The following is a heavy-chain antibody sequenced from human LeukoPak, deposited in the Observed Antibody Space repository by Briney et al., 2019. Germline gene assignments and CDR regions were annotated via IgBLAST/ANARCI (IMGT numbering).Heavy chain of an antibody. CDR1: GFTFSSYA. J-gene: IGHJ6*03. V-gene: IGHV3-30-3*01. CDR2: ISYDGSNK. D-gene: IGHD6-13*01. CDR3: ACWYETFRVYYYYMDV. Sequence: GRSLRLSCAASGFTFSSYAMHWVRQAPGKGLEWVAVISYDGSNKYYADSVKGRFTISRDNSKNTLYLQMNSLRAEDTAVYYCACWYETFRVYYYYMDVWGKGTTVTVSS.